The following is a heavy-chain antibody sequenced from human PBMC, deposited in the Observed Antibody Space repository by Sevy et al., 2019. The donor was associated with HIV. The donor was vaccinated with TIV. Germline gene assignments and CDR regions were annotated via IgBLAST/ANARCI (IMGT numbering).Heavy chain of an antibody. V-gene: IGHV5-51*01. CDR1: GYSFISYW. Sequence: GESLKISCKGSGYSFISYWIAWVRQMPGKGLEWMGIFYPGDSDTRYSPSFQGQVTISVDKSITTAYLQWSCLKASDPAVYYCARVSRWYYYGSGSLIGVGGMDVWGQGTTVTVSS. J-gene: IGHJ6*02. CDR2: FYPGDSDT. D-gene: IGHD3-10*01. CDR3: ARVSRWYYYGSGSLIGVGGMDV.